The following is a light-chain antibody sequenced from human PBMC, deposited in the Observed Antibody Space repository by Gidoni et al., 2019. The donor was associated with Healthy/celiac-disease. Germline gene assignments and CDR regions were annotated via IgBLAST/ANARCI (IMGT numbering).Light chain of an antibody. CDR2: KAS. Sequence: DIQLTQSPSTLSASVGDRVTITCRASQSISSWLAWYQQKAGKAPKLLIDKASSLESGVPSRFSGSGSGTEFTLTISSLQPDDFATYYCQQYNSYSVFGGGTKVEIK. CDR1: QSISSW. CDR3: QQYNSYSV. J-gene: IGKJ4*01. V-gene: IGKV1-5*03.